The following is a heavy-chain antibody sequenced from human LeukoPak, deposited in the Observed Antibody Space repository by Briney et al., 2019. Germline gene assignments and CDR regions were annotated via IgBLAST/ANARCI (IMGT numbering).Heavy chain of an antibody. CDR3: ARDGGAGWYFDL. CDR1: GFTFSSYA. V-gene: IGHV3-64*01. Sequence: PGGSLRLSCAASGFTFSSYAMHWVRQAPGKGLEYVSAISSNGGSTSYANSVKGRFTISRDNSKNTLYLQMGSLRAEDMAVYYCARDGGAGWYFDLWGRGTLVTVSS. J-gene: IGHJ2*01. D-gene: IGHD3-16*01. CDR2: ISSNGGST.